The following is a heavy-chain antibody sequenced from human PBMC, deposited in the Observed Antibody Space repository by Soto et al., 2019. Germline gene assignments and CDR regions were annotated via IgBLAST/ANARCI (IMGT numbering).Heavy chain of an antibody. CDR1: GFTFRSYW. CDR2: IKQDGSEK. J-gene: IGHJ4*02. CDR3: SRAVGYFDY. D-gene: IGHD3-22*01. Sequence: EVQLVESGGGLVQPWGSLSVSCAASGFTFRSYWMSWVRQAPGKGLEWVANIKQDGSEKYYVDSVKGRFTISRDNAKNSLYLQMNSLRAEDTAVYYCSRAVGYFDYWGQGTLVTVSS. V-gene: IGHV3-7*01.